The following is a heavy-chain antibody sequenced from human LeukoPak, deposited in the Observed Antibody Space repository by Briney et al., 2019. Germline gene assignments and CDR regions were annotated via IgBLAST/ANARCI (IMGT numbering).Heavy chain of an antibody. CDR3: ARDRVEMASDAFDI. D-gene: IGHD5-24*01. J-gene: IGHJ3*02. CDR2: IYHSGST. Sequence: SETLSLTCAVSGYSISSGYYWGWIRQPPGKGLEWIGSIYHSGSTYYNPSLKSRVTISVDTSKNQFSLKLSSVTAADTAVYYCARDRVEMASDAFDIWGQGTMVTVSS. V-gene: IGHV4-38-2*02. CDR1: GYSISSGYY.